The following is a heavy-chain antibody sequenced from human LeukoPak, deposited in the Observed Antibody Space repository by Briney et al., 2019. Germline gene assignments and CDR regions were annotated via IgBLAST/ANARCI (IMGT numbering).Heavy chain of an antibody. CDR2: IYYSGST. CDR1: GGSISSYY. CDR3: ARLPYYYGMDV. V-gene: IGHV4-59*12. Sequence: PSETLSLTCTVSGGSISSYYWSWIRQPPGKGLEWIGYIYYSGSTSYTPTLKSRVTISLDTSKNQFSLKLSSVTAADTAVYYCARLPYYYGMDVWGRGTTVTVSS. J-gene: IGHJ6*02.